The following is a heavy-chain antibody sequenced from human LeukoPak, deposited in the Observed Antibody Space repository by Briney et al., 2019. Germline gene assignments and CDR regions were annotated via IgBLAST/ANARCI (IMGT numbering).Heavy chain of an antibody. Sequence: PSETLSLTCTVSGGSISSSSSYWGWIRQPPGKGLEWIGYIYYSGSTNYNPSLKSRVTISVDTSKNQFSLKLSSVTAADTAVYYCARDRPTYCSSTSCYRDYYYYYMDVWGKGTTVTISS. J-gene: IGHJ6*03. D-gene: IGHD2-2*01. V-gene: IGHV4-61*01. CDR3: ARDRPTYCSSTSCYRDYYYYYMDV. CDR2: IYYSGST. CDR1: GGSISSSSSY.